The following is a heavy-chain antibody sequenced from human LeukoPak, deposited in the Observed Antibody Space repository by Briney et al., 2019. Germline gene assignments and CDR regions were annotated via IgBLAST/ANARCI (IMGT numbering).Heavy chain of an antibody. V-gene: IGHV3-48*03. J-gene: IGHJ4*02. D-gene: IGHD3-22*01. CDR2: ISSSGSTI. Sequence: PGGSLRLSCAASGFTFSSYEMNWVRQAPGKGLEWVSYISSSGSTIYYADSVKGRFTISRDNAKNSLYLQMNSLRAEDTAVYYCARVSSSGYYQAVWGQGILVTVSS. CDR3: ARVSSSGYYQAV. CDR1: GFTFSSYE.